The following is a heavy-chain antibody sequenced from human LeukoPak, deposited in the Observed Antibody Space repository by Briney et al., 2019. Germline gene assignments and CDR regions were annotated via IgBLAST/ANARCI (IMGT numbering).Heavy chain of an antibody. Sequence: PGGSLRLSCAASGFTFSSYWMHWVRQAPGKGLVWVSRISSDGSRISYADSVKGRFTISRDNAKNSLYLQMNSLRAEDTAVYYCATGDWVYWGQGTLVTVSS. CDR3: ATGDWVY. J-gene: IGHJ4*02. V-gene: IGHV3-74*01. CDR2: ISSDGSRI. D-gene: IGHD3/OR15-3a*01. CDR1: GFTFSSYW.